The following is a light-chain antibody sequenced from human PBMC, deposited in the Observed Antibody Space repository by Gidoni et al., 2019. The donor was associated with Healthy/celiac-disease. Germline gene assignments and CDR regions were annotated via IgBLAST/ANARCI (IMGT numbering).Light chain of an antibody. CDR2: GKN. V-gene: IGLV3-19*01. Sequence: SSELTQDPAVSVALGQTVRITCQGDSLRSDYASWYQQKPGEAPLLVIYGKNNRPSAIPDRFSASSTGDTASSPITGAQEEDEAADYCNPRDSSGNHFLVFGGGTKLTVL. CDR1: SLRSDY. CDR3: NPRDSSGNHFLV. J-gene: IGLJ2*01.